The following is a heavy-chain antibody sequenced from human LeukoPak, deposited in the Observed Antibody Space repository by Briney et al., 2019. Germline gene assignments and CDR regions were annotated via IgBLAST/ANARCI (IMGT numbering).Heavy chain of an antibody. J-gene: IGHJ3*02. CDR3: ARDRGYCSSTSCYTMNDAFDI. V-gene: IGHV1-24*01. D-gene: IGHD2-2*02. Sequence: EASVKVSCKVSGYTLTESAIHWVRQAPGQGLEWMGGLDPEDVETLYARKFQGRVTMTEDTSTDTAYMELSSLTSDDTAVYYCARDRGYCSSTSCYTMNDAFDIWGQGTMVTVSS. CDR1: GYTLTESA. CDR2: LDPEDVET.